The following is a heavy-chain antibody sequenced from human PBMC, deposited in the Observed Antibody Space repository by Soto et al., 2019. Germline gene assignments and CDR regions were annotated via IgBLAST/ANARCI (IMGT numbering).Heavy chain of an antibody. CDR3: AKERAPYYYDSSGYLDY. CDR1: GFTFSSYG. Sequence: GGSLRLSCAASGFTFSSYGMHWVRQAPGKGLEWVAVISYDGSNKYYADSVKGRFTISRDNSKNTLYLQMNSLRAEDTAVYYCAKERAPYYYDSSGYLDYWGQGTLVTVSS. D-gene: IGHD3-22*01. V-gene: IGHV3-30*18. CDR2: ISYDGSNK. J-gene: IGHJ4*02.